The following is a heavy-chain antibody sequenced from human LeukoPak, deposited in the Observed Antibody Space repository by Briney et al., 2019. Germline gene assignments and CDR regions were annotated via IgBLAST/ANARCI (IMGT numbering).Heavy chain of an antibody. V-gene: IGHV1-46*01. CDR3: ARDLDYYDSSGTLDY. CDR1: GYTFTGYY. J-gene: IGHJ4*02. CDR2: INPSGCST. D-gene: IGHD3-22*01. Sequence: ASVKVSCKASGYTFTGYYMHWVRQAPGQGLEWMGIINPSGCSTSYAQKFHGRVTMTRDTSTSTVYMELSSLRSEDTAVYYCARDLDYYDSSGTLDYWGQGTLVTVSS.